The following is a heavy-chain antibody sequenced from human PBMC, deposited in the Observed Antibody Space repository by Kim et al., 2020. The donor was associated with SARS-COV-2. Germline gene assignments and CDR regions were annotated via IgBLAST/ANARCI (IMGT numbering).Heavy chain of an antibody. V-gene: IGHV1-69*13. CDR2: IIPIFGTA. Sequence: SVKVSCKASGGTFSSYAISWVRQAPGQGLEWMGGIIPIFGTANYAQKFQGRVTITADESTSTAYMELSSLRSEDTAVYYCARGGLWVTAGHYFDYWGQGTLVTVSS. J-gene: IGHJ4*02. CDR1: GGTFSSYA. D-gene: IGHD2-21*02. CDR3: ARGGLWVTAGHYFDY.